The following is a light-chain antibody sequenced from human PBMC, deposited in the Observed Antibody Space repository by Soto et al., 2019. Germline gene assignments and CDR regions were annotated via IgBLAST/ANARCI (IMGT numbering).Light chain of an antibody. J-gene: IGKJ1*01. CDR3: QQGYNFPRA. CDR1: QPIRSW. CDR2: PAS. V-gene: IGKV1-12*01. Sequence: DIQMTQSPSSISASVGDRVTITCRASQPIRSWLAWYQQVPGQAPYLLIYPASTLQSGVPSRFSGSGSGTDFTLTINSLQPEDFATYYGQQGYNFPRAFGQGTRVEI.